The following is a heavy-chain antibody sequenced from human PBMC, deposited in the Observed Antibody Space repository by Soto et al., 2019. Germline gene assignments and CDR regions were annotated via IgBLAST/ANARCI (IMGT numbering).Heavy chain of an antibody. J-gene: IGHJ3*02. CDR2: ISAYNGNT. CDR3: ARVGPRLNPTYYAFWSGYYSVPATAALAI. D-gene: IGHD3-3*01. V-gene: IGHV1-18*04. CDR1: GYTFTSYG. Sequence: ASVNVSCKASGYTFTSYGISWVRQAPGQGLEWMGWISAYNGNTNYAQKLQGRVTMTTDTSTSTAYMELRSLRSDDTAVYYCARVGPRLNPTYYAFWSGYYSVPATAALAIWGQGTMVTASS.